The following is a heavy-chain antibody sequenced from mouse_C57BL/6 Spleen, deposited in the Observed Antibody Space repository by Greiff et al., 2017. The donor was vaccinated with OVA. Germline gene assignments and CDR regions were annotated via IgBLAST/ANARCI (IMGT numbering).Heavy chain of an antibody. CDR3: ALVARYYYAMDY. V-gene: IGHV1-53*01. J-gene: IGHJ4*01. Sequence: VQLHQPGTELVKPGASVKLSCKASGYTFTSYWMHWVKQRPGQGLEWIGNINPSNGGTNYNEKFKSKATLTVDKSSSTAYMQLSSLTSEDSAVYYCALVARYYYAMDYWGQGTSVTVSS. CDR1: GYTFTSYW. CDR2: INPSNGGT. D-gene: IGHD1-1*01.